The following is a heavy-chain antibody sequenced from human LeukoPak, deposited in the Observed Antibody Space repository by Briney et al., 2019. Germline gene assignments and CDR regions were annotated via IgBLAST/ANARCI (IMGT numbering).Heavy chain of an antibody. CDR1: GGSISSGSYY. Sequence: PSETLSLTCIASGGSISSGSYYWSWIRQPPGKGLEWIGEINHSGSTNYNPSLKSQVTISVDTSKNQFSLKLSSVTAADTAVYYCARDVVGATSLDYWGQGTLVTVSS. J-gene: IGHJ4*02. CDR2: INHSGST. V-gene: IGHV4-39*07. CDR3: ARDVVGATSLDY. D-gene: IGHD1-26*01.